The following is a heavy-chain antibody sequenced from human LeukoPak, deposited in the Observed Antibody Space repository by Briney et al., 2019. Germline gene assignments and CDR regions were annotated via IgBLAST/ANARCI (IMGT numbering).Heavy chain of an antibody. J-gene: IGHJ4*02. V-gene: IGHV4-59*08. CDR3: ARHRYSSAWSVVDY. CDR2: SHYSGST. CDR1: GGSISTHY. Sequence: PSETLSLTCTVSGGSISTHYWAWIRQPPGKGLEWIGYSHYSGSTNYNPSLKSRVTISVDTSKNQFSLKLSSVTAADTAVYYCARHRYSSAWSVVDYWGQGTLVTVSS. D-gene: IGHD6-19*01.